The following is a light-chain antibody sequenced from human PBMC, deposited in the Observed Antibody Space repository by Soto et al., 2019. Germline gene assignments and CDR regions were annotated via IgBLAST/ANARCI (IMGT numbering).Light chain of an antibody. CDR3: QQYNNWFSIT. Sequence: EIVMTQSPATLSVSPGERATLSCRASQSVSSKLAWYQQKPGQAPRLVIYDTSTRATGIPARFSGSGSGTEFTLTISSLQSEDFAVYYCQQYNNWFSITFGQGTRLEIK. CDR1: QSVSSK. CDR2: DTS. J-gene: IGKJ5*01. V-gene: IGKV3-15*01.